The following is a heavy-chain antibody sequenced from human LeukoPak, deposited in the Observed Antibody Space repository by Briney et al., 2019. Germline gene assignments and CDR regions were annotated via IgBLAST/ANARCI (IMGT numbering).Heavy chain of an antibody. Sequence: QSGGSLRLSCAASGFTFSNYWMHWVRQAPGKGLVWVSRINSDGINTSYADSVKGRFTISRDNAKNSLFLKTDTLRGDDTGIYYCARDPNVLGITPYYFDFWGQGTLVTVSS. CDR2: INSDGINT. CDR3: ARDPNVLGITPYYFDF. J-gene: IGHJ4*02. D-gene: IGHD3-10*02. V-gene: IGHV3-74*01. CDR1: GFTFSNYW.